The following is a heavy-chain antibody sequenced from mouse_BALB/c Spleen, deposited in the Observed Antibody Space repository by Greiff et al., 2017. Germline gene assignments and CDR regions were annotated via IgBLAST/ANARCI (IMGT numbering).Heavy chain of an antibody. D-gene: IGHD1-2*01. CDR1: GYTFTSYT. Sequence: VQLQQSGAELARPGASVKMSCKASGYTFTSYTMHWVKQRPGQGLEWIGYINPSSGYTNYNQKFKDKATLTADKSSSTAYMQLSSLTSEDSAVYYCARSRGSDGLRLRAMDYWVKEPQSPSPQ. V-gene: IGHV1-4*01. J-gene: IGHJ4*01. CDR3: ARSRGSDGLRLRAMDY. CDR2: INPSSGYT.